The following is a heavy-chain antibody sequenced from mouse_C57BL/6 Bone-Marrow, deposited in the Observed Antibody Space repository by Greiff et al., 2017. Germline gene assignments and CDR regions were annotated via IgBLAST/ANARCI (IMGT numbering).Heavy chain of an antibody. CDR2: IYPGGGYT. CDR1: GYTFTNYW. Sequence: LEESGAELVRPGTSVKMSCKASGYTFTNYWIGWAKQRPGHGLEWIGDIYPGGGYTNYNEKFKGKATLTADKSSSTAYMQFSSLTSEDSAIYYCARYHGSRGYFDYWGQGTTLTVSS. J-gene: IGHJ2*01. CDR3: ARYHGSRGYFDY. D-gene: IGHD1-1*01. V-gene: IGHV1-63*01.